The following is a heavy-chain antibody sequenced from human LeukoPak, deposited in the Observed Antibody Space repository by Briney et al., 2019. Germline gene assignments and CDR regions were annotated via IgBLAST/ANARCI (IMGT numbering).Heavy chain of an antibody. CDR1: GYTFTGYY. J-gene: IGHJ4*02. CDR2: INPNSGGT. Sequence: ASVKVSCKASGYTFTGYYMHWVRQAPGQGLEWMGWINPNSGGTNYAQKFQGRVTMTRDTSISTAYMELSRLRSDDTAVYYCARAMGDYSNYFGLGYWGQGTLVTVSS. D-gene: IGHD4-4*01. V-gene: IGHV1-2*02. CDR3: ARAMGDYSNYFGLGY.